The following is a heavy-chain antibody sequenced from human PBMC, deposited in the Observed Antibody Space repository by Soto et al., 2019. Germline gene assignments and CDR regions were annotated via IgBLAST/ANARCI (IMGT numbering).Heavy chain of an antibody. D-gene: IGHD6-13*01. CDR3: ARDSSSWYGGGASAHGMDV. Sequence: SETLSLTCTVSGGSISSYYWSWIRQPAGKGLEWIGRIYTSGSTNYNPSLKSRVTMSVDTSKNQFSLKLSSVTAADTAVYYCARDSSSWYGGGASAHGMDVWGQGTTVTVSS. CDR1: GGSISSYY. CDR2: IYTSGST. J-gene: IGHJ6*02. V-gene: IGHV4-4*07.